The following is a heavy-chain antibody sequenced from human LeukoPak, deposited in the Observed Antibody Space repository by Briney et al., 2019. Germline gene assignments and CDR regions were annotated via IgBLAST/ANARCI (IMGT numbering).Heavy chain of an antibody. V-gene: IGHV3-23*01. CDR1: GFTFSSYA. CDR3: AKDRGIVVVPAAKDYFDY. CDR2: ISGSGGST. J-gene: IGHJ4*02. Sequence: GGSLRLSCAASGFTFSSYAMCWVRQAPGKGLEWVSAISGSGGSTYYADSVKGRFTISRDNSKNTLYLQMNSLRAEDTAVYYCAKDRGIVVVPAAKDYFDYWGQGTLVTVSS. D-gene: IGHD2-2*01.